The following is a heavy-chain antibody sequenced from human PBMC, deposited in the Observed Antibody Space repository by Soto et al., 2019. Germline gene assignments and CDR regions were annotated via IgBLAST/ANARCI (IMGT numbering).Heavy chain of an antibody. CDR2: IFDSGST. CDR3: ARYIMPLTNDWYFDL. J-gene: IGHJ2*01. V-gene: IGHV4-30-4*01. Sequence: QVQLQESGPGLVKPSETLSLTCTVSGGSISGGVHSWSWIRQPPGKGLEWIGHIFDSGSTYYNPSLKSRLTISVDTSKNQFSLRLSSVTAADTAVYGCARYIMPLTNDWYFDLWGRGTLVTVSS. D-gene: IGHD2-8*01. CDR1: GGSISGGVHS.